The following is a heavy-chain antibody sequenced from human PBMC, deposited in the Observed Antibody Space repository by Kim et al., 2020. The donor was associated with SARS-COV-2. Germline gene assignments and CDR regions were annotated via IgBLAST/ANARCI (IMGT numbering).Heavy chain of an antibody. J-gene: IGHJ4*02. CDR3: ARDPRFWSGYYSPYYFDY. D-gene: IGHD3-3*01. Sequence: RGRVTMNRETSTSTVYMELSSLRSEDTAVYYCARDPRFWSGYYSPYYFDYWGQGTLVTVSS. V-gene: IGHV1-46*01.